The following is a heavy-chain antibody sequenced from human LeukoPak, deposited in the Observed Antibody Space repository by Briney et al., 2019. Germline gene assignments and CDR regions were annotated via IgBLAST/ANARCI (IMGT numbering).Heavy chain of an antibody. CDR1: GFTFSGYG. Sequence: PGGSLRLSCAASGFTFSGYGINWVRQAPGEGLEWVTLISYDGSNKYYADSVMGRFTISRDNSKNTLYLQMNSLRAEDTAVYYCARSKMTTVTTGYSDYWGQGTLVTVSS. CDR2: ISYDGSNK. V-gene: IGHV3-30*03. D-gene: IGHD4-17*01. J-gene: IGHJ4*02. CDR3: ARSKMTTVTTGYSDY.